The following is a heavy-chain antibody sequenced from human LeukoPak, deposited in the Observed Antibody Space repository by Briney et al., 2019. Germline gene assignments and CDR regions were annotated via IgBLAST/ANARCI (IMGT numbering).Heavy chain of an antibody. J-gene: IGHJ5*02. CDR2: IYYSGST. Sequence: PSETLSLTCTVSGGSISSGGYYWSWIRQHPGKGLEWIGYIYYSGSTYYNPSLKSRVTISVDTSKNQFSLKLSSVTAADTAVYYCARGQGAVLVWFDPWGQGTLVTVSS. CDR1: GGSISSGGYY. D-gene: IGHD3-3*01. V-gene: IGHV4-31*03. CDR3: ARGQGAVLVWFDP.